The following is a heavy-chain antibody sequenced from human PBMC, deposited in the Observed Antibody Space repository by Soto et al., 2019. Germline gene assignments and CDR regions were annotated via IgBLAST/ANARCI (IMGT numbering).Heavy chain of an antibody. D-gene: IGHD2-21*02. V-gene: IGHV4-59*01. J-gene: IGHJ5*02. CDR2: IYYSGST. Sequence: SETLSLTCTVSGGSISSYYWSWIRQPPGKGLEWIGYIYYSGSTNYNPSLKSRVTVSVDTSKNQFSLKLSSVTAADTAVYYCARGPPAYCGGDCYFWWFDPWGQGTLVTVSS. CDR3: ARGPPAYCGGDCYFWWFDP. CDR1: GGSISSYY.